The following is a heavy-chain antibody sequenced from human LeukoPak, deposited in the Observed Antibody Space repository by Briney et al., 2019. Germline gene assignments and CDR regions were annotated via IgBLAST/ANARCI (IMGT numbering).Heavy chain of an antibody. D-gene: IGHD2-8*01. V-gene: IGHV1-18*01. J-gene: IGHJ4*02. CDR3: ARGXSMYY. CDR2: ISPHSHTT. CDR1: GYTFNNYF. Sequence: ASVKVSCKASGYTFNNYFISWVRQAPGQGLECVVWISPHSHTTHYAEKVQGRVTMTTDTSTTTVYMALRSLRSYHTAVYFCARGXSMYYWXQGTPVTVSS.